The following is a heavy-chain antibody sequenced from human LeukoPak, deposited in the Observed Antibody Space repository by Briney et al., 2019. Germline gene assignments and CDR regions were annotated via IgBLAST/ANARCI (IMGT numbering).Heavy chain of an antibody. V-gene: IGHV3-48*04. CDR2: VSGTANKI. J-gene: IGHJ1*01. D-gene: IGHD2-15*01. CDR1: GFTFSDYT. Sequence: GGSLRLSCAASGFTFSDYTMNWVRQAPGKGLEWVSSVSGTANKIYYADSVKGRFIISRDNANNSLCLQMNSLRAEDTAVYFCARRKVLSVARALDHWGQGTLVTVSS. CDR3: ARRKVLSVARALDH.